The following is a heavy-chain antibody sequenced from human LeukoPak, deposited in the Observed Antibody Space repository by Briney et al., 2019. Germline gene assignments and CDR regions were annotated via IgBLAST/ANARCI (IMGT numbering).Heavy chain of an antibody. Sequence: GASVKVSCKASGYTFTGYYVHWVRQAPGQGLEWMGRINPNSGGTNYAQKFQGRVTMTRDTSISTAYMELSRLRSDDTAVYYCASLDYYDSSGYSPWGQGTLVTVSS. CDR3: ASLDYYDSSGYSP. D-gene: IGHD3-22*01. CDR2: INPNSGGT. V-gene: IGHV1-2*06. J-gene: IGHJ5*02. CDR1: GYTFTGYY.